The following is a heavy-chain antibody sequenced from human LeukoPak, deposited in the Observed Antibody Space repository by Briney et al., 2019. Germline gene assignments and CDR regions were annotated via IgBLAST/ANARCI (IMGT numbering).Heavy chain of an antibody. Sequence: GGSLRLSCAASGFTFSSYAMSWVRQAPGKGLEWVSAISGSGGSTYYADSGKGRFPISRDNSKNTLYLQMNSLRAEDTAVYYCAKVRRGWSLGYFQHWGQGTLVTVSS. CDR2: ISGSGGST. D-gene: IGHD6-19*01. V-gene: IGHV3-23*01. CDR1: GFTFSSYA. J-gene: IGHJ1*01. CDR3: AKVRRGWSLGYFQH.